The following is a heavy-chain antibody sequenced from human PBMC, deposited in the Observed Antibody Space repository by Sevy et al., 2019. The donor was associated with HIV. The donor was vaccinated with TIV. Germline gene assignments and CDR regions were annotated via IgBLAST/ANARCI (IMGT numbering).Heavy chain of an antibody. CDR3: TTDKYSRPDFDY. D-gene: IGHD4-4*01. Sequence: GGSLRLSCAASGFTFSNAWMNWVRQAPGKGLEWVGRIKSKSDGGTTDYAAPMKGKFTISRDDSKNTLYLQMNSLNTEDTAVYYCTTDKYSRPDFDYWGQGTLVTVSS. V-gene: IGHV3-15*07. CDR1: GFTFSNAW. J-gene: IGHJ4*02. CDR2: IKSKSDGGTT.